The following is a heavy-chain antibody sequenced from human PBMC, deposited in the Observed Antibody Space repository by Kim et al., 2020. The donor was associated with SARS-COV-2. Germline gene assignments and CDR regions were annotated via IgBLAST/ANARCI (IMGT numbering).Heavy chain of an antibody. CDR3: ARQLPKRDYYDILTGYYTSEFDY. Sequence: GGSLRLSCAASGFTFSSYWMHWVRQAPGKGLVWVSRINSDGSSTSYADSVKGPFTISRDNAKNTLYLQMNSLRAEDTAVYYCARQLPKRDYYDILTGYYTSEFDYWGQGTLVTVSS. CDR2: INSDGSST. J-gene: IGHJ4*02. CDR1: GFTFSSYW. D-gene: IGHD3-9*01. V-gene: IGHV3-74*01.